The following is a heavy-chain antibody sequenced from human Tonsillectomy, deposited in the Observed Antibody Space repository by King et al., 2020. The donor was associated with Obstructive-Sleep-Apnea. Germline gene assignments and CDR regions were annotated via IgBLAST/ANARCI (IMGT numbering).Heavy chain of an antibody. V-gene: IGHV1-69*01. D-gene: IGHD4-23*01. Sequence: QLVQSGAEVKKPGSSVKVSCKASGGTFSRYGFSWVRQAPGQGLEWMGGFIPIFGTPNYAQKFQGSVTITADESTTAACMELSSLRSDDTAMYYCATEGHGGNTDAFHFWGQGTMVTVSS. J-gene: IGHJ3*01. CDR1: GGTFSRYG. CDR2: FIPIFGTP. CDR3: ATEGHGGNTDAFHF.